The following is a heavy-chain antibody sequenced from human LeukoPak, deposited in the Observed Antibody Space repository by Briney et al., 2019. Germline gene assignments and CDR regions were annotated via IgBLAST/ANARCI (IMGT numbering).Heavy chain of an antibody. CDR2: IYYSGST. J-gene: IGHJ6*02. CDR1: GGSISSYY. D-gene: IGHD6-13*01. V-gene: IGHV4-59*01. CDR3: ARAPPTYSSSWSYYYYGMDV. Sequence: PSETLSLTCTVSGGSISSYYWRWIRQPPGKGLKWIGYIYYSGSTNYNPSLKSRVTISVDTSKNQFSLKLSSVTAADTAVYYCARAPPTYSSSWSYYYYGMDVWGQGTTVTVSS.